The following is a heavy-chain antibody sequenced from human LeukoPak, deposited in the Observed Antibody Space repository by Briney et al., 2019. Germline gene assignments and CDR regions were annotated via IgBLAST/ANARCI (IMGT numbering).Heavy chain of an antibody. D-gene: IGHD3-3*02. Sequence: GGPLRLSCAAPGFTFNNFEMNGVRQAPGLGLEWISYISSSGSTMYYADSVKGRFTISREDAKNSLSLQMNNLRAEDTAVYYCARDSLAYFDFWGQGTLVTVSS. CDR1: GFTFNNFE. V-gene: IGHV3-48*03. CDR3: ARDSLAYFDF. CDR2: ISSSGSTM. J-gene: IGHJ4*02.